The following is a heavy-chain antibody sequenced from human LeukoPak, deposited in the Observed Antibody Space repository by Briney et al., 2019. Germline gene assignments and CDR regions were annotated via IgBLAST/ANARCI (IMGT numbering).Heavy chain of an antibody. D-gene: IGHD3-16*02. CDR3: ARRGRADYVWGSYRPYYFDY. CDR2: IYYSGST. V-gene: IGHV4-39*01. CDR1: GGSISSSSYY. Sequence: SETLSLTCTVSGGSISSSSYYWGWIRQPPGKGLEWIGSIYYSGSTYYNPSLKSRVTISVDTSKNQFSLKLSSVTAADTAVYYCARRGRADYVWGSYRPYYFDYWGQGTLVTVSS. J-gene: IGHJ4*02.